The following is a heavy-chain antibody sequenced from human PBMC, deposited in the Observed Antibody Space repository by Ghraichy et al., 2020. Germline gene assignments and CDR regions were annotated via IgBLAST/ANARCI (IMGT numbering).Heavy chain of an antibody. CDR1: GGSISSSSYY. V-gene: IGHV4-39*01. CDR2: IYYSGST. D-gene: IGHD4-17*01. CDR3: ARRAYGDYEFDY. J-gene: IGHJ4*02. Sequence: SETLSLTCTVSGGSISSSSYYWGWIRQPPGKGLEWIGSIYYSGSTYYNPSLKSRVTISVDTSKNQFSLKLSSVNAADTAVYYCARRAYGDYEFDYWGQGTLVTVSS.